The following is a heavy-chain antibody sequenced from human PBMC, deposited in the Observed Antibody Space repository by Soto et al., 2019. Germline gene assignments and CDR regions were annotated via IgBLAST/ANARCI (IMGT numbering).Heavy chain of an antibody. D-gene: IGHD3-22*01. CDR1: GGTFSSYA. V-gene: IGHV1-69*01. Sequence: QVQLVQSGAEVKKPGSSVKVSCKASGGTFSSYAISWVRQAPGQGLEWMGGIISIFGTANYAQKFQGRVTITADESTSTAYMELSSLRSEDTAVYYCARGLLDYYDSSGYYSIPGYWGQGTLVTVSS. CDR3: ARGLLDYYDSSGYYSIPGY. CDR2: IISIFGTA. J-gene: IGHJ4*02.